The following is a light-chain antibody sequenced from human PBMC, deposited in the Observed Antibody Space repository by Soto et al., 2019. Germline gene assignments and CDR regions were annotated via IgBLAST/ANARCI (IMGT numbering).Light chain of an antibody. V-gene: IGKV3-15*01. CDR1: QSVSSN. Sequence: EIVMTQSPATLSECPGERATLSCMASQSVSSNLAWYQQKRGQAPRLLIYGTSTRATGIPARFSGSGSGTEFTLTISSLQSEDFAVYYCHQYNKWPLTFGGGTKVEIK. J-gene: IGKJ4*01. CDR3: HQYNKWPLT. CDR2: GTS.